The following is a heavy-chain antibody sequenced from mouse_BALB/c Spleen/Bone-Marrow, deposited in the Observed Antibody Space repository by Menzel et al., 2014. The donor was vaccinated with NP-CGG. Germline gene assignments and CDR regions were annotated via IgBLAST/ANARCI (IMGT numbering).Heavy chain of an antibody. D-gene: IGHD4-1*01. CDR3: ARRLTGTLYFDY. CDR1: GYAFTNYL. J-gene: IGHJ2*01. Sequence: QVQLQQSGAELVRPGTSVKVSCKASGYAFTNYLIEWVKQRSGQGLEWIGVINPGSGATNYNENFKGKATLTADKSSSTPYMQLSSLTSDDSAVYFCARRLTGTLYFDYWGQGTTLTVSS. CDR2: INPGSGAT. V-gene: IGHV1-54*03.